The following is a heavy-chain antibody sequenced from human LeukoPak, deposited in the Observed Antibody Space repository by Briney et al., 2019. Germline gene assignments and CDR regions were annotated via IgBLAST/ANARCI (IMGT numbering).Heavy chain of an antibody. J-gene: IGHJ4*02. V-gene: IGHV3-30*03. D-gene: IGHD3-22*01. CDR2: ISYDGSNK. CDR1: GFTFSSYS. Sequence: GGSLRLSCAASGFTFSSYSMNWVRQAPSKGLEWVAVISYDGSNKYYADSVKGRFTISRDNSKNTLYLQMNSLRAEDTAVYYCARPRDYYDSSGCPDYWGQGTLVTVSS. CDR3: ARPRDYYDSSGCPDY.